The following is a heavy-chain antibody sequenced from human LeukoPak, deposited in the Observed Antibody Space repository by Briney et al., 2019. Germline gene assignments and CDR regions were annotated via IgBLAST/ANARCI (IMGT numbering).Heavy chain of an antibody. D-gene: IGHD6-13*01. CDR2: ISYDGSNK. J-gene: IGHJ4*02. Sequence: GGSLRLSCTASGFNFGIYGMHWVRQAPGKGLEWVAVISYDGSNKYYADSVKGRFTISRDNSKNTLYLQMNSLRAEDTAVYYCAKDRNSSSWTPISYFDYRGQGTLVTVSS. CDR3: AKDRNSSSWTPISYFDY. V-gene: IGHV3-30*18. CDR1: GFNFGIYG.